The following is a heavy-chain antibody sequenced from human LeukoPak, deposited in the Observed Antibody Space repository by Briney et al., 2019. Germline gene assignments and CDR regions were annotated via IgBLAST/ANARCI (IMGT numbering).Heavy chain of an antibody. Sequence: ASVKISCKASGYTFTDYYMHWVQQAPGKGLEWMGLVDPEDGETIYAEKFQSRVTITADTSTDTTYMELSSLRSDEKAAYYYATYGITIFGVAFDYWGQGTLVTVSS. CDR3: ATYGITIFGVAFDY. D-gene: IGHD3-3*01. V-gene: IGHV1-69-2*01. CDR1: GYTFTDYY. J-gene: IGHJ4*02. CDR2: VDPEDGET.